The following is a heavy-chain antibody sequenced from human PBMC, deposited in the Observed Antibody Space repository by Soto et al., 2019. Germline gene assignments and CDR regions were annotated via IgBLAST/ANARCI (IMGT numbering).Heavy chain of an antibody. V-gene: IGHV3-30*18. CDR3: AKGTKAYDFWSGYFDY. CDR1: GFTFSSYG. Sequence: GGSLRLSCAASGFTFSSYGMHWVRQAPVRGLEWVAVISYDGSNKYYADSVKGRFTISRDNSKNTLYLQMNSLRAEDTAVYYCAKGTKAYDFWSGYFDYWGQGTLVTVSS. CDR2: ISYDGSNK. D-gene: IGHD3-3*01. J-gene: IGHJ4*02.